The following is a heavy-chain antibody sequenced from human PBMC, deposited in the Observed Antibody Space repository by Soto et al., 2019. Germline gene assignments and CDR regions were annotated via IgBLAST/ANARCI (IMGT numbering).Heavy chain of an antibody. CDR2: IWYDGNSK. CDR3: ARDSSSGEGFDF. D-gene: IGHD7-27*01. J-gene: IGHJ4*02. V-gene: IGHV3-33*01. CDR1: GFTFSSYG. Sequence: QVQLVESGGGVVQPGRSLRLSCAASGFTFSSYGMHWVRQAPGQGLEWMAVIWYDGNSKDYGDSVRGRFTVSRDNSKNTLYLQMDSLRAEDTAVYYCARDSSSGEGFDFWGQGTLVTVSS.